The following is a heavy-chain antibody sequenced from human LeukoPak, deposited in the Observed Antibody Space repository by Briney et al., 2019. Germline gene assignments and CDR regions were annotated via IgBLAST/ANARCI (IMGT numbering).Heavy chain of an antibody. Sequence: ASVKVSCKASGGTFSSYAISWVRQAPGQGLEWMGRIIPIPGIANYAQKFQGRVTITADKSTSTAYMELSSLRSEDTAVYYCARALSSSGYQWGQGTLVTVSS. CDR2: IIPIPGIA. CDR1: GGTFSSYA. V-gene: IGHV1-69*04. J-gene: IGHJ4*02. CDR3: ARALSSSGYQ. D-gene: IGHD3-22*01.